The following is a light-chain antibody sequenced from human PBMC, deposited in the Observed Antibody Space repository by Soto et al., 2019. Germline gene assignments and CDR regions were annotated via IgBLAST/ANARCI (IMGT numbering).Light chain of an antibody. CDR1: QSISSY. Sequence: DIQMTQSPSSLSASVGDRVTITCRASQSISSYLNWYQQKPGKAPKLLIYAASSLQSGVPSRFSGSGSGTDFTRTISSLQPEDFATYYCLLDFRYFWAFGQGTKVDIK. V-gene: IGKV1-39*02. CDR3: LLDFRYFWA. CDR2: AAS. J-gene: IGKJ1*01.